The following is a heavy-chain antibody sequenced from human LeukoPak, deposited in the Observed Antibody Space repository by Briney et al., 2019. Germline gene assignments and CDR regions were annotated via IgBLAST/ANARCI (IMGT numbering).Heavy chain of an antibody. D-gene: IGHD6-13*01. CDR1: GFSVSSNY. Sequence: GGSLRLSCAASGFSVSSNYMSWVRQAPGKGLEWVSVIYSGGSTYYADSVKGRFTISRDNPKNTLYLQMNSLRAEDTAVYYCARVSVFKAAGHYMDVWGKGTTVTVSS. CDR2: IYSGGST. V-gene: IGHV3-53*01. CDR3: ARVSVFKAAGHYMDV. J-gene: IGHJ6*03.